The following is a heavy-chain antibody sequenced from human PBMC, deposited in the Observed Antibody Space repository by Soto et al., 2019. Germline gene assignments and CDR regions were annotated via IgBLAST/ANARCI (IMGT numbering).Heavy chain of an antibody. CDR2: IYYSGST. CDR1: GGSISSGGYY. D-gene: IGHD3-10*01. CDR3: ATNELYGSGSYSVY. V-gene: IGHV4-31*03. Sequence: QVQLQESGPGLVKPSQTLSLTCTVSGGSISSGGYYWSWIRQHPWKCLEWIGYIYYSGSTYYNPSLKSRFTIAVDTSKNQFSLKLSSVTAADTAVYYCATNELYGSGSYSVYWGQGTLVTVSS. J-gene: IGHJ4*02.